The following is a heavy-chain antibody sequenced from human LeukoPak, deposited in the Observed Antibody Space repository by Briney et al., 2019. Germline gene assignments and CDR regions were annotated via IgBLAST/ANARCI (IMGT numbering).Heavy chain of an antibody. CDR1: GFTFSSYW. CDR3: ARGEDIVVVPADY. Sequence: TGGSLRLSCAASGFTFSSYWMSWVRQAPGKGLEWVANIKQDGSEKYYVDSVKGRFTISRDNAKNSLYLQMNSLRAEDTAVYYRARGEDIVVVPADYWGQGTLVTVSS. J-gene: IGHJ4*02. D-gene: IGHD2-2*01. CDR2: IKQDGSEK. V-gene: IGHV3-7*01.